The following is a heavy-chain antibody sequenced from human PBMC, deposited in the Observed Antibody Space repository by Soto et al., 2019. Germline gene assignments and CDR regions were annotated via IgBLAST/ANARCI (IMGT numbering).Heavy chain of an antibody. CDR3: ARGITMVRDNRWGGMDV. Sequence: QVQLVQSGAEVKKPGSSVKVTFKAYGGTFSSYTISWVRQAHGLGLEWMGRIIPILGIANYAQKFQGRVTMTADKSTSTAYMELSSLRSEDTAVYYCARGITMVRDNRWGGMDVWGQGTTVTVSS. J-gene: IGHJ6*02. CDR2: IIPILGIA. CDR1: GGTFSSYT. V-gene: IGHV1-69*02. D-gene: IGHD3-10*01.